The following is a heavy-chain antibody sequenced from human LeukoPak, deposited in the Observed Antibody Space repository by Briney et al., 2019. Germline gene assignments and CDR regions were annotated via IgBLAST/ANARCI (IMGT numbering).Heavy chain of an antibody. CDR1: GFTFSSYW. D-gene: IGHD6-19*01. CDR2: IRSKAYGGTT. CDR3: TRDRAKQWLAQDDAFDI. Sequence: GGSLRLSCAASGFTFSSYWMHWVRQAPGKGLEWVGFIRSKAYGGTTEYAASVKGRFTISRDDSKSIAYLQMNSLKTEDTAVYYCTRDRAKQWLAQDDAFDIWGQGTMVTVSS. J-gene: IGHJ3*02. V-gene: IGHV3-49*04.